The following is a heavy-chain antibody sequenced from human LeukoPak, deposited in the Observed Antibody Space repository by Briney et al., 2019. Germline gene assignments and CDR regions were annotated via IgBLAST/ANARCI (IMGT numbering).Heavy chain of an antibody. J-gene: IGHJ5*02. Sequence: GASVKVSCKASGYTFSVHYIHWVRQAPGQGLEWMGWMNPNSGNTGYAQKFQGRVTMTRNTSISTAYMELSSLRSEDTAVYYCARDSSGWYHWFDPWGQGTLVTVSS. CDR1: GYTFSVHY. CDR3: ARDSSGWYHWFDP. CDR2: MNPNSGNT. D-gene: IGHD6-19*01. V-gene: IGHV1-8*02.